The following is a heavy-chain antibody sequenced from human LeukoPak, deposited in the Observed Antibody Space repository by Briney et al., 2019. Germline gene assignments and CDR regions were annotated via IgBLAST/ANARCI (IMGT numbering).Heavy chain of an antibody. J-gene: IGHJ4*02. V-gene: IGHV4-31*03. CDR2: IYYSGST. Sequence: SETLSLTCTVSGGSISSGGYYWSCIRQHPGKGLEWIGYIYYSGSTYYNPSLKSRVTISVDTSKNQFSLKLSSVTAADTAVYYSARVVGGEVDYWGQGTLVTVSS. CDR1: GGSISSGGYY. CDR3: ARVVGGEVDY. D-gene: IGHD3-10*01.